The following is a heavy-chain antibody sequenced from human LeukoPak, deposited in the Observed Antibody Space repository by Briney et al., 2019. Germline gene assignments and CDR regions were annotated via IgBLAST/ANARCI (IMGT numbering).Heavy chain of an antibody. CDR1: GCSFASHW. Sequence: GESLKISCKGSGCSFASHWIGWVRQMPGKGLEWMGIMYSPSFQGQVTTSADKSINTAYLQWSSLKASDTTMYFCARHFGDLSTLDSWGQGTLVTVSS. CDR3: ARHFGDLSTLDS. V-gene: IGHV5-51*01. J-gene: IGHJ4*02. CDR2: MY. D-gene: IGHD3-16*02.